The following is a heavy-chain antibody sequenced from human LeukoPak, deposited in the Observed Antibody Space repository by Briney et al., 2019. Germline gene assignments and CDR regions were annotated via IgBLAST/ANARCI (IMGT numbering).Heavy chain of an antibody. J-gene: IGHJ5*02. D-gene: IGHD5-24*01. CDR3: ARVHAVEMAIKRYWFDP. Sequence: SETLSLACTVSGGSISSYYWSWIRQPPGKGLEWIGYIYYSGSTNYNPSLKSRVTISVDTSKNQFSLKLSSVTAADTAVYYCARVHAVEMAIKRYWFDPWGQGTLVTVSS. CDR2: IYYSGST. V-gene: IGHV4-59*01. CDR1: GGSISSYY.